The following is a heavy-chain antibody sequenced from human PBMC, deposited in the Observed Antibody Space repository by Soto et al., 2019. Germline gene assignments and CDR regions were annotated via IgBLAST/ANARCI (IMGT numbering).Heavy chain of an antibody. CDR3: AREGDGYKYDY. Sequence: QVQLVQSGAEVKKPGASVKVSCKASGYAFSLYAIHGLRQAPGERLEWMGWINAGNDKTKYSQKFQGRTTITRDTSATTVYMEVSSLRSEDTAVYYCAREGDGYKYDYWGKGSLFTVSS. CDR1: GYAFSLYA. V-gene: IGHV1-3*01. D-gene: IGHD5-18*01. J-gene: IGHJ4*02. CDR2: INAGNDKT.